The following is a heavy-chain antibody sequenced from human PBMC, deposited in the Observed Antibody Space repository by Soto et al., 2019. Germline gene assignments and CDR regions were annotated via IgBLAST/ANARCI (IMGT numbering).Heavy chain of an antibody. D-gene: IGHD3-9*01. CDR3: ARGTDVLRYFDWLYYFDY. J-gene: IGHJ4*02. CDR2: INPNSGGT. V-gene: IGHV1-2*02. CDR1: AYTFTGYY. Sequence: SVKVSCKASAYTFTGYYMHWVRQAPGQGLEWMGWINPNSGGTNYAQKFQGRVTMTRGTSISTAYMELSRLRSDDTAVYYCARGTDVLRYFDWLYYFDYWGQGTLVTASS.